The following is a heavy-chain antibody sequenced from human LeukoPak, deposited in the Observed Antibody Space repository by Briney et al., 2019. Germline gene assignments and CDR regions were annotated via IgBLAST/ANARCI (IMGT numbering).Heavy chain of an antibody. Sequence: GASVKVSCKASGYTLTSYDINWMRQATGQGLEWMGWINPNSGNTGYAQKFQGRVTMTRNTSISTAYMELSSLRLEDRAVYYCARGAPGSYCSGGSCPYFDYWGQGTLVTVSS. CDR2: INPNSGNT. D-gene: IGHD2-15*01. V-gene: IGHV1-8*01. J-gene: IGHJ4*02. CDR1: GYTLTSYD. CDR3: ARGAPGSYCSGGSCPYFDY.